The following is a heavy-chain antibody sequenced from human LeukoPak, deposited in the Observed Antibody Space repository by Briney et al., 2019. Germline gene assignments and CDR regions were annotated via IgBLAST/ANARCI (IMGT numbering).Heavy chain of an antibody. CDR1: GFTFSSSA. V-gene: IGHV3-23*01. CDR2: ISSGSSAI. CDR3: AKDGGLWVSAHWGDS. J-gene: IGHJ4*02. Sequence: SGGSLRLSCAASGFTFSSSAMSWVRQAPGKGLEWVSCISSGSSAIYYADSVKGRFTVSRDNSKNTLFLQMNSLRAEDTAVYYCAKDGGLWVSAHWGDSWGRGTLVTVSS. D-gene: IGHD7-27*01.